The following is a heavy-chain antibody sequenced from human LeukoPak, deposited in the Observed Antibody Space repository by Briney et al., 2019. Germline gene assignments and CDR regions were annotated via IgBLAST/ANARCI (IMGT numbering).Heavy chain of an antibody. Sequence: PGRSLRLSCAASGFTFSDYYMSWIRQTPGKGLEWVSYISSSGSVIYYTDSVKGRFTISRDNAKNSLYLQMNSLRAEDTAVYYCALTYSYGYGFFDYWGQGTLVTVSS. J-gene: IGHJ4*02. V-gene: IGHV3-11*01. CDR2: ISSSGSVI. D-gene: IGHD5-18*01. CDR1: GFTFSDYY. CDR3: ALTYSYGYGFFDY.